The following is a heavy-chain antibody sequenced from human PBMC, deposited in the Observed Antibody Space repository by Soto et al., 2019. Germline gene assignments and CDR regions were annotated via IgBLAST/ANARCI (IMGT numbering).Heavy chain of an antibody. CDR3: AREYGAGSLIYGLDA. J-gene: IGHJ6*02. CDR2: IWYDGSKK. Sequence: QVQLVESGGGVVQPGRSLRLFCSASGFTFDTYAMHWVRQAPGKGLEWVALIWYDGSKKYYADSVKGRFAISRDNPKNTLHLQMNILRAEDSAVYYCAREYGAGSLIYGLDAWGQGTTVTVSS. D-gene: IGHD3-10*01. V-gene: IGHV3-33*08. CDR1: GFTFDTYA.